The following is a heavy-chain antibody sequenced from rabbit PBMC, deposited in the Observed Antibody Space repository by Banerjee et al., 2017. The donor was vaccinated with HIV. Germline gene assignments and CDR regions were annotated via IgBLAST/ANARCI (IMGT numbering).Heavy chain of an antibody. J-gene: IGHJ5*01. D-gene: IGHD8-1*01. CDR2: IAAGSSSST. V-gene: IGHV1S45*01. CDR3: ARDAGTIYPDWLDL. CDR1: GIDFSSNA. Sequence: QQQLEESGGGLVKPGGTLTLTCKASGIDFSSNAMCWVRQAPGKGLEWIACIAAGSSSSTWYANWAKGRFTISKTSSTTVTLQMNILTAADTATYFCARDAGTIYPDWLDLWGQGTLVTVS.